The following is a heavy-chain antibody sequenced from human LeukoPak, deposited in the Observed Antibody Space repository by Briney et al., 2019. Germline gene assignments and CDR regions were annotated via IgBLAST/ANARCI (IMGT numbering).Heavy chain of an antibody. CDR1: GSSITSVSHY. D-gene: IGHD3-16*01. Sequence: PSETLSLTCTISGSSITSVSHYWGWIRQPPGKGLEWICDIYYIGSTYYSPSLRSRVTMSVHTSENQFSLRLNSVTAVDTAVYYCARRWGNIVGVTYEYWGQGTLVTVSS. V-gene: IGHV4-39*01. CDR3: ARRWGNIVGVTYEY. J-gene: IGHJ4*02. CDR2: IYYIGST.